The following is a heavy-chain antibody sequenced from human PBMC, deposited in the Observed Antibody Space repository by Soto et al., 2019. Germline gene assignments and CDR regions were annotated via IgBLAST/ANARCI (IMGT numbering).Heavy chain of an antibody. V-gene: IGHV3-7*01. Sequence: GGSLRLSCAASGFTFSSYWMSWVRQAPGKGLEWVANIKQDGSEKYYVDSVKGRFTISRDNAKNSLYLQMNSLRAEDTVVYYCASVQELYPYYYYMDVWGKGTTVTVSS. CDR2: IKQDGSEK. D-gene: IGHD3-3*01. CDR3: ASVQELYPYYYYMDV. J-gene: IGHJ6*03. CDR1: GFTFSSYW.